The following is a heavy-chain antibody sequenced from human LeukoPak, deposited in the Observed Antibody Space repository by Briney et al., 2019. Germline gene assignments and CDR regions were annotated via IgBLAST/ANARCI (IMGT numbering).Heavy chain of an antibody. Sequence: GGSLRLSCAASGFTFSSYEMNWVRQAPGKGLEWVSYISSSSSTKYYADSMKGQFTISRDNAKNSLYLQMNSLRAEDTAVYYCARGDPENYYYYYMDVWGKGTTVTVSS. J-gene: IGHJ6*03. CDR3: ARGDPENYYYYYMDV. V-gene: IGHV3-48*01. CDR2: ISSSSSTK. CDR1: GFTFSSYE. D-gene: IGHD2-21*02.